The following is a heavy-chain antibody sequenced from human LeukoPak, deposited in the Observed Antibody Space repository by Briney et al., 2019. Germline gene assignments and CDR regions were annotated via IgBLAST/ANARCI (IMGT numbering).Heavy chain of an antibody. J-gene: IGHJ6*02. D-gene: IGHD1-26*01. CDR3: ARVGYSGSYYYYGMDV. CDR1: GYTFTSYG. Sequence: ASVKVSCKASGYTFTSYGISWVRQAPGQGLEWMGWISAYNGNTNYAQKLQGRVTMTTDTSTSTAYMELRSLRSDDTAVYYCARVGYSGSYYYYGMDVWGQGTTVTVSS. CDR2: ISAYNGNT. V-gene: IGHV1-18*01.